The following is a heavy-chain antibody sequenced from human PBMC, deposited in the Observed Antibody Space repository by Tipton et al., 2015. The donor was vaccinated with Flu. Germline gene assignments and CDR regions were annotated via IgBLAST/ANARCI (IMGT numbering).Heavy chain of an antibody. CDR3: ARLGLPDY. CDR2: INPDGSEI. D-gene: IGHD3-16*01. J-gene: IGHJ4*02. V-gene: IGHV3-7*01. CDR1: GFSFTAYW. Sequence: GSLRLSCAGSGFSFTAYWMTWIRQAPGKGLEWVAVINPDGSEIHYRDSVKGRFTLSRDNAKNSLYLQMNSLRAEDTAVYYCARLGLPDYWGQGTLVTASS.